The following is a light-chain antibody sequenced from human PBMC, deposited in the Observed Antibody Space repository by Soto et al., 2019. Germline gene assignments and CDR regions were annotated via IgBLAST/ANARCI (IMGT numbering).Light chain of an antibody. CDR1: QSVSSN. Sequence: EIVMTQSPATLSVSPGERATLSCRASQSVSSNLAWYQQKPGQAPRLLIYGASTRATGIPARFSGSGSGTEFTLTINSLQSEDFAVYYCQQYNNWPPVTFGQGTKVEIK. CDR3: QQYNNWPPVT. V-gene: IGKV3-15*01. J-gene: IGKJ1*01. CDR2: GAS.